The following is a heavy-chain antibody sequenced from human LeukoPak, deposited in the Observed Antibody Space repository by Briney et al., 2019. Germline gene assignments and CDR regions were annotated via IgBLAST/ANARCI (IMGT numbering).Heavy chain of an antibody. V-gene: IGHV3-7*01. CDR2: IKQEGSEK. D-gene: IGHD3-22*01. CDR3: ARAHNYDSLLAFDI. J-gene: IGHJ3*02. CDR1: GFTFSSYW. Sequence: PGGSLRLSCAASGFTFSSYWMSGVRQAPGKGLEGVANIKQEGSEKYYGDCVKGRLTISRDKAKNSLYLQMNSLRAEDTAVYYCARAHNYDSLLAFDIWGQGTMVTVSS.